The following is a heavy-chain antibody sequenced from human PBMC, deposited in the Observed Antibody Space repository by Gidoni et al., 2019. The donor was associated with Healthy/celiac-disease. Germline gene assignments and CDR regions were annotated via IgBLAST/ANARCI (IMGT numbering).Heavy chain of an antibody. V-gene: IGHV1-46*01. CDR3: ARDSRTGYDSSGYYYALGY. J-gene: IGHJ4*02. CDR1: VNTFPSYA. D-gene: IGHD3-22*01. Sequence: QVQLVRSGAAAKKPGASVHASCQATVNTFPSYAMHWLRQAPGQGLAWRGIINPSGGSTSYAQKFQGRVTMTRDTSTSTVYMELSSLRSEDTAVYYCARDSRTGYDSSGYYYALGYWGQGTLVTVSS. CDR2: INPSGGST.